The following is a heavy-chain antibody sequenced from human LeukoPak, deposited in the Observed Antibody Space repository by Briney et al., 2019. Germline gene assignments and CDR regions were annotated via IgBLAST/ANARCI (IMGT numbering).Heavy chain of an antibody. V-gene: IGHV1-2*02. Sequence: ASVKVSCKASGYTFTGYYMHWVRQAPGQGLEWMGWLNPNSGGTNYAQKFQGRVTMTRDTSISTAYMELSRLRSDDTAVYYCARGGTIFGVVTYYYYYYMDVWGKGTTVTVSS. CDR1: GYTFTGYY. D-gene: IGHD3-3*01. J-gene: IGHJ6*03. CDR2: LNPNSGGT. CDR3: ARGGTIFGVVTYYYYYYMDV.